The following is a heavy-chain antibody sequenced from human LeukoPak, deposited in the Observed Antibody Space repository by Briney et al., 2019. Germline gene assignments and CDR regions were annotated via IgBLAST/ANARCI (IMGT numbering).Heavy chain of an antibody. CDR2: IIPIFGTA. V-gene: IGHV1-69*05. J-gene: IGHJ3*02. CDR1: GGTFSSYA. CDR3: ARGRRAGDAFDI. Sequence: ASVKVSCKASGGTFSSYAISWVRQAPGQGLEWMGGIIPIFGTANYAQKFQGRVTITTDESTSTAYMELSSLRSEDTAVYYCARGRRAGDAFDIWGQGTMVTVSS.